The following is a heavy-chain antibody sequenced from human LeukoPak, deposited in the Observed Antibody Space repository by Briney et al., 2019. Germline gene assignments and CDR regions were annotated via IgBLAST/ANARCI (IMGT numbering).Heavy chain of an antibody. J-gene: IGHJ4*02. CDR1: GFTFSNAW. CDR3: TTDLEAYIVVVPAAH. Sequence: PGGSLRLSCAASGFTFSNAWMSWVRQAPGKGLEWVGRIKSKTDGGTTDYAAPVKGRFTISRDDSKNTLYLQMNSLKTEDTAVYYCTTDLEAYIVVVPAAHWGQGTLVTVSS. CDR2: IKSKTDGGTT. D-gene: IGHD2-2*01. V-gene: IGHV3-15*01.